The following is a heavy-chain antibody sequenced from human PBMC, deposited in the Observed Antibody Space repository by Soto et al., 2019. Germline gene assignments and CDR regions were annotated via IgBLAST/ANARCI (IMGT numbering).Heavy chain of an antibody. J-gene: IGHJ4*02. Sequence: QVQLVESGGGVVQPGRSLRLSCAASGFTFSSYAMHWVRQAPGKGLEWVAVISDDGSNKYYADSVKGRFTISRDNAKNTLYLQMNSLRAEDTAVYYCARGGIWRGYCSSTSCYTEYYFDYWGQGTLVTVSS. V-gene: IGHV3-30-3*01. CDR3: ARGGIWRGYCSSTSCYTEYYFDY. CDR1: GFTFSSYA. CDR2: ISDDGSNK. D-gene: IGHD2-2*02.